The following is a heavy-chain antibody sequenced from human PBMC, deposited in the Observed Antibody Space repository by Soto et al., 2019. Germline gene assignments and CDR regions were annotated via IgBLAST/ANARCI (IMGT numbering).Heavy chain of an antibody. CDR2: IIPIFGTA. J-gene: IGHJ3*02. CDR1: GGTFSSYA. Sequence: ASVKVSCKASGGTFSSYAISWVRQAPGQGLEWMGGIIPIFGTANYAQKFQGRVTITADESTSTAYMELSSLRSEDTAVYYCARDRGWPRDAFDIWGQGTMVTVSS. V-gene: IGHV1-69*13. CDR3: ARDRGWPRDAFDI.